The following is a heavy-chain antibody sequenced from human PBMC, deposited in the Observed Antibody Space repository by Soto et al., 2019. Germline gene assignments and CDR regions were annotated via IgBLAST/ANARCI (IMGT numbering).Heavy chain of an antibody. J-gene: IGHJ5*02. Sequence: SETLSLTCAVYGGSFSGYYWSWIRQPPGKGLEWIGEINHSGSTNYNPSLKSRVTISVDTSKNQFSLKLSSVTAADTAVYYCWGVYPERRKNWFDPWGQGTLVTVSS. D-gene: IGHD1-1*01. V-gene: IGHV4-34*01. CDR3: WGVYPERRKNWFDP. CDR1: GGSFSGYY. CDR2: INHSGST.